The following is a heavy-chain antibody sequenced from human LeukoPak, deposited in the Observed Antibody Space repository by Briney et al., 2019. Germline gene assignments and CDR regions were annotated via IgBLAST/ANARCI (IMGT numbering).Heavy chain of an antibody. J-gene: IGHJ4*02. CDR2: TSFDGSDN. D-gene: IGHD3-22*01. Sequence: GGSLRLSCAASGFTFSSYAMHWVRQAQGKGRKWVAVTSFDGSDNYYADSVKGRFTISRDNSKNTLYLQMNSLRPDDTAVYYCARAPGTMIVVDYWGQGTLVTVSS. V-gene: IGHV3-30*04. CDR3: ARAPGTMIVVDY. CDR1: GFTFSSYA.